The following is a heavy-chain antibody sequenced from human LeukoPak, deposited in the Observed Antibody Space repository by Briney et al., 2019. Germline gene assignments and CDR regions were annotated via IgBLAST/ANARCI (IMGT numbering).Heavy chain of an antibody. Sequence: GGSLRLSCAASGFRVSGYDLNWIRQAPGKGLEWVSAISGSGGSTYYADSVKGRFTISRDNSKNTLYLQMNSLRAEDTAVYYCAKQFGGWLVRASFDIWGQGTMVTVSS. D-gene: IGHD6-19*01. V-gene: IGHV3-23*01. J-gene: IGHJ3*02. CDR2: ISGSGGST. CDR1: GFRVSGYD. CDR3: AKQFGGWLVRASFDI.